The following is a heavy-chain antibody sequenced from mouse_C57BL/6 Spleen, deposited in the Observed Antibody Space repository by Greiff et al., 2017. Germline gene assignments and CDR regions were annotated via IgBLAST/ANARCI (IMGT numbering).Heavy chain of an antibody. D-gene: IGHD1-1*01. CDR1: GFSFNTYA. CDR2: IRSKSNNYAT. J-gene: IGHJ2*01. CDR3: VRHITPGYFDY. Sequence: EVHLVESGGGLVQPKGSLKLSCAASGFSFNTYAMNWVRQAPGKGLEWVARIRSKSNNYATYYADSVKDRFTISRDDSESMLYLQMNNLKTEDTAMYYCVRHITPGYFDYWGQGTTLTVSS. V-gene: IGHV10-1*01.